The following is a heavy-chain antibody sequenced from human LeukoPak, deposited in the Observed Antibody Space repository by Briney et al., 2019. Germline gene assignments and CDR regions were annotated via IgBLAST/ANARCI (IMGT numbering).Heavy chain of an antibody. J-gene: IGHJ4*02. CDR3: AKDLYCSSTSCYYFDY. V-gene: IGHV3-23*01. CDR2: ISGSDGTT. D-gene: IGHD2-2*01. CDR1: GFTFSSYA. Sequence: GGSLRLSCAASGFTFSSYAMSWVRQAPGKGLEWVSIISGSDGTTYYADSVKGRFTISRDNSKNTLYLQMNSLRAEDTAVYYCAKDLYCSSTSCYYFDYWGQGTLVTVSS.